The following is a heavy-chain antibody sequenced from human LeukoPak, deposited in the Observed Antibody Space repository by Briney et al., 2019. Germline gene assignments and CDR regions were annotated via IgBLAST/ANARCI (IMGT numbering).Heavy chain of an antibody. V-gene: IGHV1-46*01. CDR1: GYTFTSYY. CDR2: INPSGGST. J-gene: IGHJ6*03. D-gene: IGHD5-12*01. CDR3: ARYSRYSGYDAAYYYYYMDV. Sequence: ASVKVSCKASGYTFTSYYIHWVRQAPGQGLEWMGLINPSGGSTNYAQKFQGRVTMTRDMSTSIVYMELSSLRSEDTAVYYCARYSRYSGYDAAYYYYYMDVWGKGTTVTISS.